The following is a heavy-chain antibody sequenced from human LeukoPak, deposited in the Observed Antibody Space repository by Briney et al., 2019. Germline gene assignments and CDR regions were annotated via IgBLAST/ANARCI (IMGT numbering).Heavy chain of an antibody. J-gene: IGHJ4*02. D-gene: IGHD2-2*01. CDR3: ARDLGDIVVVPAALYYFDY. V-gene: IGHV1-46*01. CDR2: INPSGGST. Sequence: ASVKVSCKASGYTFTSYYVHWVRQAPGQGLEWMGIINPSGGSTSYAQKFQGRVTMSRDTSTSTVYMELSSLRSEDTAVYYCARDLGDIVVVPAALYYFDYWGQGTLVTVSS. CDR1: GYTFTSYY.